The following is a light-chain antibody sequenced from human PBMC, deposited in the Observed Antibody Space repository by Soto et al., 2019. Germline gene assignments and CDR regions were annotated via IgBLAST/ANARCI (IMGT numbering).Light chain of an antibody. Sequence: EIVLTQSPGTLSLSPGERATLSCRASQSVSSSYFAWYQQKPGQAPRLLIYGASSRATGIPDRFSGSGSGTDFPLTISRLEPEDFAVYYCQQYGSSLTWTFGQGTKVELK. CDR2: GAS. CDR3: QQYGSSLTWT. CDR1: QSVSSSY. V-gene: IGKV3-20*01. J-gene: IGKJ1*01.